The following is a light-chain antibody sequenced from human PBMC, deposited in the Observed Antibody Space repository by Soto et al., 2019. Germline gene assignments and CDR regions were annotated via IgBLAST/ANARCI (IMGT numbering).Light chain of an antibody. J-gene: IGKJ1*01. CDR1: QTISAW. CDR2: DAS. V-gene: IGKV1-5*01. Sequence: DIQLTQSPSTLSASVGDRVTITCRASQTISAWLAWYPQKPGKAPKLLRYDASILSGGVTSRFSRSGSGTEFALIISSLQPDDFATYYCQQYDSSPRTCGHGAKVDI. CDR3: QQYDSSPRT.